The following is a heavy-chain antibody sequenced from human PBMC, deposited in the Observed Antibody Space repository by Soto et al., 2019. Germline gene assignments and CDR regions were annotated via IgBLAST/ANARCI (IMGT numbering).Heavy chain of an antibody. J-gene: IGHJ4*02. V-gene: IGHV4-59*01. D-gene: IGHD2-15*01. CDR3: AAAYDY. Sequence: QVQLQESGPGLVKPSETLSLTCTVSGASIKSYYWSWMRQFPGKGLEWIGNMYYSGTTNYNPSLQSRVTLSVDTSKNQFSLKLTSVTAADPAVYYCAAAYDYWGQGTLVTVSS. CDR2: MYYSGTT. CDR1: GASIKSYY.